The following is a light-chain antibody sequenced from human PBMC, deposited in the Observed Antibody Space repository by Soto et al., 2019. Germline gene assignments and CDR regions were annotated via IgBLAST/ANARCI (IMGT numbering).Light chain of an antibody. Sequence: DIVMTQSPLSLPVTPGEPASISCRSNQSLLHSNGYNYLDWYLQKPGQSPQLLIYLGSNRASGVPDRFSGSGSGTDITLKISRVEAEDVGVYYCMQAIQTQLTFGGGTKVEIK. CDR3: MQAIQTQLT. J-gene: IGKJ4*01. V-gene: IGKV2-28*01. CDR1: QSLLHSNGYNY. CDR2: LGS.